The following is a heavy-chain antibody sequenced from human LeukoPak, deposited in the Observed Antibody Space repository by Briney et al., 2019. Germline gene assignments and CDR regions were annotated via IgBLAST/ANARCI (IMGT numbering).Heavy chain of an antibody. J-gene: IGHJ5*02. D-gene: IGHD3-10*01. Sequence: GASVKVSCKASGYTFSNYHIHWVRQAPGQGIEWMGIINPRYGSTTYAQNFQGRVTMTRDMSTSTVYMELSSLRSEDTAVYYCAGRRITMVRGVNNNWFDPWGQGTLVTVSS. CDR1: GYTFSNYH. CDR3: AGRRITMVRGVNNNWFDP. V-gene: IGHV1-46*01. CDR2: INPRYGST.